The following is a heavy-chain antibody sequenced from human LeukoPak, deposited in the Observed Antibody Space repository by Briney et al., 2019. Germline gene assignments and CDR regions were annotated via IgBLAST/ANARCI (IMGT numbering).Heavy chain of an antibody. CDR1: GGSISNFY. V-gene: IGHV4-59*01. D-gene: IGHD6-19*01. CDR2: IHYRGST. J-gene: IGHJ5*02. Sequence: SETLSLTCTVSGGSISNFYWSWIRQSPGKGLECIGYIHYRGSTNYNPSLKSRDTISVATSKSQFSLKLSSVTAADTAIYYCARARDITVAGTWGDNWFDPWGQGTLVTVSS. CDR3: ARARDITVAGTWGDNWFDP.